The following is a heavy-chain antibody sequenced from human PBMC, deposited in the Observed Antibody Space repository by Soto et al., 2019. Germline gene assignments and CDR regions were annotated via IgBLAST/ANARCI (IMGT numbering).Heavy chain of an antibody. J-gene: IGHJ5*02. CDR1: GGSISSGGYY. CDR3: ARGSNYGSRGHWFDP. Sequence: SETLSLTCTVSGGSISSGGYYWSWIRQHPGKGLEWIGYIYYSGSTYYNPSLKSRVTISVDTSKSQFSLKLSSVTAADTAVYYCARGSNYGSRGHWFDPWGQGTLVTVPQ. D-gene: IGHD4-4*01. V-gene: IGHV4-31*03. CDR2: IYYSGST.